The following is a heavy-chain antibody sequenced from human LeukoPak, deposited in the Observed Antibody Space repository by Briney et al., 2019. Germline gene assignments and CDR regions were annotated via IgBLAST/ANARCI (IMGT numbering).Heavy chain of an antibody. D-gene: IGHD6-19*01. CDR1: GFTFSSYS. CDR3: ARDPHSSVDC. Sequence: GGSLRLSCAASGFTFSSYSMNWVRQAPGKGLEWVSSISSSSSYIYYADPVKGRFTISRDNAKNSLYLQMNSLRAEDTAVYYCARDPHSSVDCWGQGTLVAVSS. V-gene: IGHV3-21*01. CDR2: ISSSSSYI. J-gene: IGHJ4*02.